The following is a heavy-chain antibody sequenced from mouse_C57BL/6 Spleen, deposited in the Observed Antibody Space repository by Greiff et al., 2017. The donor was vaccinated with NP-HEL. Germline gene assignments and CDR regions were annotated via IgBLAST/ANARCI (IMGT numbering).Heavy chain of an antibody. CDR1: GYTFTDYY. J-gene: IGHJ3*01. CDR2: INPNNGGT. CDR3: ARYYDYGWFAY. V-gene: IGHV1-26*01. Sequence: EVQLQQSGPELVKPGASVKISCKASGYTFTDYYMNWVKQSHGKSLEWIGDINPNNGGTSYNQKFKGKATLTVDKSSSTAYMELRSLTSEDSAVYYCARYYDYGWFAYWGQGTLVTVSA. D-gene: IGHD2-4*01.